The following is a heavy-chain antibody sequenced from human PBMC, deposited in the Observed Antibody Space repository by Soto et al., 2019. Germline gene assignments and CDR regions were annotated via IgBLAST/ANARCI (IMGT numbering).Heavy chain of an antibody. CDR2: IIPIFGTA. CDR1: GGTFSSYA. D-gene: IGHD2-15*01. V-gene: IGHV1-69*13. Sequence: GASVKVSCKASGGTFSSYAISWVRQAPGQGLEWMGGIIPIFGTANYAQKFQGRVTITADESTSTAYMELSSLRSEDTAVYYCARGSGRRGHGYYYGMDVWGQGTTVTVSS. CDR3: ARGSGRRGHGYYYGMDV. J-gene: IGHJ6*02.